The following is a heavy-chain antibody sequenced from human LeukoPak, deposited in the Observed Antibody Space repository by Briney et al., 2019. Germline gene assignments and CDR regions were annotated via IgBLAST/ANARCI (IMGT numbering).Heavy chain of an antibody. CDR3: AGADYIASRNSLYYFDY. Sequence: SETLSLTCAVSGYSITSGNYWGWIRQPPGKGLERIGSIYHRGNTYYNPSLKSRVTISADTSKNHFSLKLSSVTAGDTALYYCAGADYIASRNSLYYFDYWGQGTLVTVSS. CDR2: IYHRGNT. D-gene: IGHD2-15*01. J-gene: IGHJ4*02. V-gene: IGHV4-38-2*01. CDR1: GYSITSGNY.